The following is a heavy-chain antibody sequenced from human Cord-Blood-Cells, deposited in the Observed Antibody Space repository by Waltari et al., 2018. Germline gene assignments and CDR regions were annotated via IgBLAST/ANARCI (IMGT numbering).Heavy chain of an antibody. D-gene: IGHD1-26*01. J-gene: IGHJ4*02. Sequence: QVQLQESGPGLVKPSETLSLTCTVSGGSISSYYWSCIRQPPGKRLAWIGYIYYSGSTNYNPSLKSRVTISVDTSKDQFSLNLSSVTAADTAVYYCARNVGTTSLYYFDYWGQGTLVTVSS. V-gene: IGHV4-59*01. CDR3: ARNVGTTSLYYFDY. CDR1: GGSISSYY. CDR2: IYYSGST.